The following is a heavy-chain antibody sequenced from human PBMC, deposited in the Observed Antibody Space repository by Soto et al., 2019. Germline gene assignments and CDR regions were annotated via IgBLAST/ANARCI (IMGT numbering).Heavy chain of an antibody. V-gene: IGHV3-33*01. CDR3: ARVQGRWYGSGSYQGMDV. J-gene: IGHJ6*02. Sequence: QVHLVESGGGVVQPGRSLRLSCAASGFTFSSYGMYWVRQAPGKGLEWVAVIWYDGSNKYYADSVKGRFTISRDNSKNTLYLQMNSLRAEDTAVYYCARVQGRWYGSGSYQGMDVWGQGTTVTVSS. D-gene: IGHD3-10*01. CDR2: IWYDGSNK. CDR1: GFTFSSYG.